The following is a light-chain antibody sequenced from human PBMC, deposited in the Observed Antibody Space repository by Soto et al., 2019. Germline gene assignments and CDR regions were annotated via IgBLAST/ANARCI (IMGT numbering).Light chain of an antibody. CDR1: ESVTNY. Sequence: EIVLTQSPATLSLSPGERGTLSCRASESVTNYLAWYQQKPGQAPRLLVYDVSSRATGIADRFSGSGSGTDFTLTISRLEPEDFAVYYCQQYGETPWTFGQGTKVDIK. CDR3: QQYGETPWT. CDR2: DVS. V-gene: IGKV3-20*01. J-gene: IGKJ1*01.